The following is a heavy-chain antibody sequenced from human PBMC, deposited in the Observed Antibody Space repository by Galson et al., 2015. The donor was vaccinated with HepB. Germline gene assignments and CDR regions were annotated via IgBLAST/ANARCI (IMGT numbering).Heavy chain of an antibody. V-gene: IGHV3-23*01. CDR2: ISSSGDNT. J-gene: IGHJ4*02. CDR1: GFTFSSYD. Sequence: SLRLSCAASGFTFSSYDMTWVRQAPGKGLEWVSFISSSGDNTYYADSVKGRLTISRDNSKNTLQLQMNSLRAEDTAIYYCAKRSNNLNDRSLDYWGQGTLVTVSS. CDR3: AKRSNNLNDRSLDY. D-gene: IGHD1-20*01.